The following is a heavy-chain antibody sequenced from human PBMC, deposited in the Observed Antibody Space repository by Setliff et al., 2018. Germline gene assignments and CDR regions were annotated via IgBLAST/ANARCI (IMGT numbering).Heavy chain of an antibody. V-gene: IGHV3-48*01. Sequence: SLKISCAASGFTFSSYNMNWVRQAPGKGLEWVSYISSSSSTIYYADSVKGRFTISRDNAKNSLSLQMNSLRAEDTAVFYCARDPNSGSYWNYYYYMDVWGKGTTVTVSS. CDR3: ARDPNSGSYWNYYYYMDV. J-gene: IGHJ6*03. D-gene: IGHD1-26*01. CDR2: ISSSSSTI. CDR1: GFTFSSYN.